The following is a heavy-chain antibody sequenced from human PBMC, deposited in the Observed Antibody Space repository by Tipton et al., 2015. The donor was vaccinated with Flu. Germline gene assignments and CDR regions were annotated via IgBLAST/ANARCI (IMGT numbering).Heavy chain of an antibody. CDR3: ARGGHGSGSYYSYYYYGMDV. J-gene: IGHJ6*02. V-gene: IGHV3-74*01. Sequence: SLRLSCAASGFTFSTYWMHWVRQAPGKGLVWVSRINSDESNTIYADSVKGRFTISRDNAKNTLYLQMNSLRAEDTAVYYCARGGHGSGSYYSYYYYGMDVWGQGTTVTVSS. CDR1: GFTFSTYW. D-gene: IGHD3-10*01. CDR2: INSDESNT.